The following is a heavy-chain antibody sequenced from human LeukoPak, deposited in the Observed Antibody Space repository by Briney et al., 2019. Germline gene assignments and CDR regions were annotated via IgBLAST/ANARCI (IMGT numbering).Heavy chain of an antibody. CDR3: AKGEGSGIHYYSMDV. J-gene: IGHJ6*02. V-gene: IGHV3-33*03. CDR2: IWDDGNNK. D-gene: IGHD3-10*01. CDR1: GFSFGNHG. Sequence: GGSLRLSCAASGFSFGNHGMHWVRQAPGKRLEWVAVIWDDGNNKRYANSVNGRFTISRDNAKNSLYLQMNSLRAEDTALYYCAKGEGSGIHYYSMDVWGQGTTVTVSS.